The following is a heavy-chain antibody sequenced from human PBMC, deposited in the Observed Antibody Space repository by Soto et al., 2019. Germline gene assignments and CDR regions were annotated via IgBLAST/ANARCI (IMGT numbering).Heavy chain of an antibody. Sequence: QVQLVQSGAEEKKPGASVRVSCKASGYTFTSYAIHWVRQAPGQRLEWMGWINAGTGYTEYSQKFQGRVTISRDTSANTVYMELSSLRSEDTAVYYCARGGGVCISISCYNRGFDPWGQGTLVTVPS. CDR2: INAGTGYT. V-gene: IGHV1-3*05. CDR3: ARGGGVCISISCYNRGFDP. CDR1: GYTFTSYA. J-gene: IGHJ5*02. D-gene: IGHD2-2*02.